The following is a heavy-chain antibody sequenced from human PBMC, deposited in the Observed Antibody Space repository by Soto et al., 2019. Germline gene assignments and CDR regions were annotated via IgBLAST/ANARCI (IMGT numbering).Heavy chain of an antibody. V-gene: IGHV3-48*02. CDR1: GFTFSSYS. D-gene: IGHD2-8*02. CDR3: ARSTGARYYYGMDV. Sequence: GGSLRLSCAASGFTFSSYSMNWVRQAPGKGLEWVSYISNTGNTIYYADTVKGRFTISRDSAKNSLYMQMNSLRDEDTAVYYCARSTGARYYYGMDVWAKGPRSPSP. J-gene: IGHJ6*02. CDR2: ISNTGNTI.